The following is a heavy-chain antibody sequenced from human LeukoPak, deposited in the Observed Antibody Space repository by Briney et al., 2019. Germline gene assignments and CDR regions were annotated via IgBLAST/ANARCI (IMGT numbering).Heavy chain of an antibody. CDR3: ARAAAGTGYYFDY. CDR2: IIPIFGTA. V-gene: IGHV1-69*06. D-gene: IGHD6-13*01. J-gene: IGHJ4*02. CDR1: GGTFSSYA. Sequence: SVKVFCKASGGTFSSYAISWVRQAPVQGLEWMGGIIPIFGTANYAQKFQGRVTITADKSTSTAYMELSSLRSEDTAVYYCARAAAGTGYYFDYWGQGTLVTVSS.